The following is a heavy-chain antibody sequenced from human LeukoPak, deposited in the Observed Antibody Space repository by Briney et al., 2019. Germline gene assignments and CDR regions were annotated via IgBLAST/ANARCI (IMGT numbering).Heavy chain of an antibody. V-gene: IGHV3-49*04. J-gene: IGHJ4*02. CDR3: TRDQTPYY. Sequence: GGSLRLSCTASGFTFGDYAMTWVRQAPGKGLEWVGFIRSKIYGGTAEYAASVQGRFTISRDDSKGVAYLQMNSLKTEDTAVYYCTRDQTPYYWGQGTLVTVSS. CDR1: GFTFGDYA. CDR2: IRSKIYGGTA.